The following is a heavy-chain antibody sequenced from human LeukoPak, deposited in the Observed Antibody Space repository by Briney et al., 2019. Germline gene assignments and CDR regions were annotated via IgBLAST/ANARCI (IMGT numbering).Heavy chain of an antibody. D-gene: IGHD3-16*01. CDR1: GFTFSSHW. Sequence: GGSLRLSCAASGFTFSSHWMHWVRQAPGKGLVWVSFIYNDGGVTSYADFVKGRFTISRDNAKNTLYLQMKSLRAEDTAMYYCARGGQGAVDYWGPGTLVTVSS. J-gene: IGHJ4*02. CDR3: ARGGQGAVDY. V-gene: IGHV3-74*01. CDR2: IYNDGGVT.